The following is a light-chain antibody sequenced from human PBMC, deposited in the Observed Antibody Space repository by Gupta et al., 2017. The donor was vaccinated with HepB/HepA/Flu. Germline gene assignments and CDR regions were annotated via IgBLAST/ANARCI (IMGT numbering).Light chain of an antibody. CDR2: NDN. V-gene: IGLV1-47*02. Sequence: QPVLTQPLSASGTPGQRVTMSCSGSSSNIGNDNAYWYQQLPGTAPKLLIYNDNQRPSGVPDRFSGSKSGTTASLAISGLRSEDEADYYCVGWDDSLSGYVFGAGTKVTVL. CDR3: VGWDDSLSGYV. CDR1: SSNIGNDN. J-gene: IGLJ1*01.